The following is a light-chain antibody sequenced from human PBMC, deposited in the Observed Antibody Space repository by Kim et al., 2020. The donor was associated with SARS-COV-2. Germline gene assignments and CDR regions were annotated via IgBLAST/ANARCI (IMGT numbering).Light chain of an antibody. V-gene: IGLV3-19*01. CDR3: NSRDSSGNHWV. Sequence: ALGQKVSITCQGDSLRSYYASWYQQKPGQAPELVIYGKNNRPSGIPDRFSGSSSGNTASLTITGAQAEDEADYYCNSRDSSGNHWVFGGGTQLTVL. CDR1: SLRSYY. CDR2: GKN. J-gene: IGLJ3*02.